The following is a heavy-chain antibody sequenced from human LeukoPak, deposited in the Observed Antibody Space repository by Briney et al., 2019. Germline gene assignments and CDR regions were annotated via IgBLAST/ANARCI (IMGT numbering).Heavy chain of an antibody. J-gene: IGHJ4*02. CDR2: ITGSGGNT. V-gene: IGHV3-23*01. CDR3: AKWGDYDVLTGYYVSDY. CDR1: GFTFSNYA. Sequence: GASLRLSCAASGFTFSNYAMSWVRQAPGKGLEWVSAITGSGGNTYYADSVKGRFTISRDNSKKTVFLQMNSVAAEDTAVYYCAKWGDYDVLTGYYVSDYWGQGTLVTVSS. D-gene: IGHD3-9*01.